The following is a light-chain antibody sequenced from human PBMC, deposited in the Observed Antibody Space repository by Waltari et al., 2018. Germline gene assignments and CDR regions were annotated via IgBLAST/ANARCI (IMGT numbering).Light chain of an antibody. V-gene: IGKV3-15*01. CDR2: GPS. CDR3: QQYNNWPPEDT. J-gene: IGKJ2*01. Sequence: EIVMTQSPATLSVSPGERATLPCRASQNVDSNLAWYQHKPGKAPRLLIYGPSTRATDIPARFSGSGSGTEFTLTISSLQSEDFAIYYCQQYNNWPPEDTFGRGTKLEI. CDR1: QNVDSN.